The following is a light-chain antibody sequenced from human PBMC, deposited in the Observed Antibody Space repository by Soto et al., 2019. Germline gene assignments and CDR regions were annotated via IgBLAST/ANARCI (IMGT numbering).Light chain of an antibody. CDR1: QIINNN. CDR2: GAS. V-gene: IGKV3-15*01. J-gene: IGKJ2*03. CDR3: QQYHNWPSS. Sequence: EIVMTQSPPSLSVSPGDSATLSCGASQIINNNLARYQQRPAQAPRLLIYGASTRATGAPARFSGSGSGTEFTLTFTSLQSEDSAVYYCQQYHNWPSSFGQGTKLEIK.